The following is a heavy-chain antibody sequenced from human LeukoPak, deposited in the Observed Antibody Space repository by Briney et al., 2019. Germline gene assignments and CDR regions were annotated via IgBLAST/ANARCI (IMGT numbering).Heavy chain of an antibody. D-gene: IGHD3-22*01. CDR1: GGSIRSGGDY. CDR2: IHYSEST. CDR3: ARGHEDYDSSGYYRFDY. Sequence: SETLSLTCTVSGGSIRSGGDYWSWIRQHPGKGLEWIGYIHYSESTYYNPSLRSRVTISVDTSKNQFPLKLNSVTAADTAVYFCARGHEDYDSSGYYRFDYWGQGTLVTVSS. V-gene: IGHV4-31*03. J-gene: IGHJ4*02.